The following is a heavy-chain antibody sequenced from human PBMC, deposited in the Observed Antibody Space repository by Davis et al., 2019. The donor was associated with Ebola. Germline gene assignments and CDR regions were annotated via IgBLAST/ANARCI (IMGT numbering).Heavy chain of an antibody. CDR2: INPSGDTP. D-gene: IGHD1-1*01. J-gene: IGHJ4*02. V-gene: IGHV1-46*01. Sequence: ASVKVSCKASGYTFTNYYVSWVRQAPGQGLEWMGIINPSGDTPRYAHNFQGRVTMTRDTSTSTVYMELTTLRSKDTAMYYCASPAGTTEHWFDYWGQGTQVTVSS. CDR3: ASPAGTTEHWFDY. CDR1: GYTFTNYY.